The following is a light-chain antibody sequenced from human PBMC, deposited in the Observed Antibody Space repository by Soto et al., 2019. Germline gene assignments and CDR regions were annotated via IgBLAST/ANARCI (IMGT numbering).Light chain of an antibody. CDR1: SSDVGGYNY. Sequence: QSALTQPASVSGSPGQSITISCTGTSSDVGGYNYVSWFQHHPGKAPKLIIYDVSNRPSGVSNRFSGSKSGSTASLTISGLQAEDEADYYCSAYTTSIALYVFGAGTKLTVL. J-gene: IGLJ1*01. V-gene: IGLV2-14*01. CDR3: SAYTTSIALYV. CDR2: DVS.